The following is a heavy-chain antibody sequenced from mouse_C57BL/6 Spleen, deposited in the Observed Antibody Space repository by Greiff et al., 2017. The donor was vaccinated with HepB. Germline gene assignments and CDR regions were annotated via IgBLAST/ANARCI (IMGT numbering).Heavy chain of an antibody. CDR1: GYTFTSYW. D-gene: IGHD1-2*01. CDR3: TRGRYYGRGYFDV. V-gene: IGHV1-5*01. CDR2: IYPGNSDT. J-gene: IGHJ1*03. Sequence: DVQLQESGPVLARPGASVKMSCKTSGYTFTSYWMHWVKQRPGQGLEWIGDIYPGNSDTSYNQKFKGKAKLTAVTSASSAYMELSSLTNEDSAVYYCTRGRYYGRGYFDVWGTGTTVTVSS.